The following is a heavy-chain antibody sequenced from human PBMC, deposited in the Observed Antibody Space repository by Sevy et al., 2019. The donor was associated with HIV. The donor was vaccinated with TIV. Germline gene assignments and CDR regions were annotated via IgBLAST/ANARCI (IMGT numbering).Heavy chain of an antibody. CDR3: ARVICSSTSCYKPVHAFDI. V-gene: IGHV3-7*01. CDR2: IKQDGSEK. D-gene: IGHD2-2*02. CDR1: GFTFSSYW. J-gene: IGHJ3*02. Sequence: GGSLRLSCAASGFTFSSYWMSWVRQAPGKGLEWVANIKQDGSEKYYVDSVKGRFTISRDKAKNSLYLQMNSLRAEDTAVYYCARVICSSTSCYKPVHAFDIWGQGTMVTVSS.